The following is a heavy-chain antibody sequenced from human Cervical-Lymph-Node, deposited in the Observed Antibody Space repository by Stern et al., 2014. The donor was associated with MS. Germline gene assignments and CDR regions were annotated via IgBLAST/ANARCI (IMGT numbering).Heavy chain of an antibody. J-gene: IGHJ6*02. CDR2: ISGSGDNT. Sequence: EVQLVESGGGLVQPGGSLRLSCAASGFSFSIYAMSWVRQAPGKGLEWVSAISGSGDNTYYADSEKGRFTISRDNSKNTLYLHMNSLRAEDTAVYYCAATAGTTGTFYYYGMDVWGQGTTVTVS. CDR1: GFSFSIYA. V-gene: IGHV3-23*04. CDR3: AATAGTTGTFYYYGMDV. D-gene: IGHD1-1*01.